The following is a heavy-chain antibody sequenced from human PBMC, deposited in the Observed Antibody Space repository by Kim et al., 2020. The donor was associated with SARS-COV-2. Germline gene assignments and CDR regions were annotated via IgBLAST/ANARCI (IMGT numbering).Heavy chain of an antibody. CDR3: AKLVGTGDRIWYFDL. J-gene: IGHJ2*01. CDR2: IYYSGST. CDR1: GGSISSGGYY. V-gene: IGHV4-31*03. D-gene: IGHD7-27*01. Sequence: SETLSLTCTVSGGSISSGGYYWSWIRQHPGKGLEWIGYIYYSGSTYYNPSLKSRVTISVDTSKNQFSLKLSSVTAADTAVYYCAKLVGTGDRIWYFDLWGRGTLVTVSS.